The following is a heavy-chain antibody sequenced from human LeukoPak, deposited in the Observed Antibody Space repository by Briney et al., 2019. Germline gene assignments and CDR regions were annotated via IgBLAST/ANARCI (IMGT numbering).Heavy chain of an antibody. V-gene: IGHV4-30-2*01. J-gene: IGHJ5*02. CDR2: IFQSGST. CDR1: GGSISSGDHS. CDR3: ARVGSDWNDVRYNWFDP. Sequence: SQTLSLTCAVSGGSISSGDHSWSWIRQPPGKGLEWIGYIFQSGSTYYNPSLKSRVTISVDRSKNQFSLKLSSVTAADTAVYYCARVGSDWNDVRYNWFDPWGQGTLVTVSS. D-gene: IGHD1-1*01.